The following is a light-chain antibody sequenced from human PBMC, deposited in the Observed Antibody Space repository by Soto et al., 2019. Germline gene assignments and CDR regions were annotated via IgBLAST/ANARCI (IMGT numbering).Light chain of an antibody. V-gene: IGLV2-8*01. CDR1: SSDVGGYKY. CDR2: EVN. J-gene: IGLJ1*01. CDR3: SSYAGINNLGV. Sequence: QSALTQPPSASGSPGQSVTISCTGTSSDVGGYKYVSWYQQHPGKAPKLMIFEVNKRPSGVTDRFSGSKSGNTASLTVSGLQAEDEDDYYCSSYAGINNLGVFGTGTKLTVL.